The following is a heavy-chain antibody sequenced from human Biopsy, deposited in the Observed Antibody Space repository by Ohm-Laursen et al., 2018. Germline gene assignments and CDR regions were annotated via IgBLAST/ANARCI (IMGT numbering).Heavy chain of an antibody. CDR3: ARLTGDPSY. Sequence: SETLSLTCSVSFVSIISYYWNWIRQSPGKGLEWIGFIYYIGHTNYNPSLKSRATISVDTSKNQFSLKVISVTAADTAVYYCARLTGDPSYWGRGILVTVSS. J-gene: IGHJ4*02. CDR2: IYYIGHT. D-gene: IGHD7-27*01. V-gene: IGHV4-59*01. CDR1: FVSIISYY.